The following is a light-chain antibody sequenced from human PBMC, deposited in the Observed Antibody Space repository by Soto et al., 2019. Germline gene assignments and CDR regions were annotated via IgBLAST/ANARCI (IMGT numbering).Light chain of an antibody. CDR1: QSISSY. CDR2: AAS. Sequence: DIQMTQSPSSLSASVGDRVTITCRASQSISSYLNWYQQKPGKAPKLLIYAASSLHSGVPSRFSGSGSGTDFTLTISRLQPEDFATYYCQQSYSTLYTFGQGTKLESK. J-gene: IGKJ2*01. V-gene: IGKV1-39*01. CDR3: QQSYSTLYT.